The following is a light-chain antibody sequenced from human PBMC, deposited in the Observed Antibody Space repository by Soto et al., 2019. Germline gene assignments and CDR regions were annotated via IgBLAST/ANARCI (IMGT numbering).Light chain of an antibody. V-gene: IGKV1-6*01. J-gene: IGKJ1*01. CDR1: QGIRND. Sequence: AIQMTQSPSSLSASVGDRVTITCRASQGIRNDLGWFQQKPGKAPKLLIYAASNLQSGVPSRFSGSGSGTDFTLTISSLQPDDFATYYCQHYNSYSEAFGQGTKVDIK. CDR2: AAS. CDR3: QHYNSYSEA.